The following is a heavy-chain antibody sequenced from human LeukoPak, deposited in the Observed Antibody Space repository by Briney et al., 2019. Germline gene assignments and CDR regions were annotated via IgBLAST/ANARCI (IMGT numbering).Heavy chain of an antibody. CDR1: GFTFDDYA. CDR2: TSWNSGSI. CDR3: ASQPAAIRGFDY. V-gene: IGHV3-9*03. J-gene: IGHJ4*02. D-gene: IGHD2-2*02. Sequence: PGGSLRLSCAASGFTFDDYAMHWVRQAPGKGLEWVSGTSWNSGSIGYADSVKGRFTISRDNAKNSLYLQMNSLRAEDMALYYCASQPAAIRGFDYWGQGTLVTVSS.